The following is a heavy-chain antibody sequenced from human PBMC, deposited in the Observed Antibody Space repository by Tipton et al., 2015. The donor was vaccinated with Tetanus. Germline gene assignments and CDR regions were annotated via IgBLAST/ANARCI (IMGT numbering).Heavy chain of an antibody. CDR2: INHSGNT. D-gene: IGHD6-19*01. CDR1: GASFSDYY. Sequence: TLSLTCAVYGASFSDYYWSWIRQAPGKGLEWIGEINHSGNTNHNPSLKSRVTLSVDTSKNQFSLTLSSVTAADTAVYYCARGSGWADSWGQGTQVTVSS. J-gene: IGHJ4*02. V-gene: IGHV4-34*01. CDR3: ARGSGWADS.